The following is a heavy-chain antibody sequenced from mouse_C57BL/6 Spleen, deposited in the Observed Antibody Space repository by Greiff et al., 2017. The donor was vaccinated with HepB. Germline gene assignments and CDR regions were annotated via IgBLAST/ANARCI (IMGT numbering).Heavy chain of an antibody. Sequence: QVQLQQPGAELVKPGASVKLSCKASGYTFTSYWMHWVKQRPGRGLEWIGRIDPNSGGTKYNEKFKSKATLTVDKPSSTAYMQLSSLTSEDSAVYYCAREAAPTAGVATRYFDVWGTGTTVTVSS. CDR2: IDPNSGGT. CDR3: AREAAPTAGVATRYFDV. CDR1: GYTFTSYW. V-gene: IGHV1-72*01. D-gene: IGHD1-1*01. J-gene: IGHJ1*03.